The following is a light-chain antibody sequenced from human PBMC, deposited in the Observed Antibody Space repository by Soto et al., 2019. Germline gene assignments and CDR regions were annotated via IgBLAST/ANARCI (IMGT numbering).Light chain of an antibody. Sequence: QSALTQPASVSGSPGQSITISCTGTSIDVGAYNYVSWYQQHPGKAPKLMIYEVSNRPSGVSNRFSGSKSGNSASLTISGLQAEDEADYYCSSYAGSSNWVFGGGTKVTVL. V-gene: IGLV2-14*01. CDR1: SIDVGAYNY. J-gene: IGLJ3*02. CDR2: EVS. CDR3: SSYAGSSNWV.